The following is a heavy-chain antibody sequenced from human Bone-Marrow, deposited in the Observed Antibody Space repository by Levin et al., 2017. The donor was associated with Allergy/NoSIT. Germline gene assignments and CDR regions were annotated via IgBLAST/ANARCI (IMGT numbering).Heavy chain of an antibody. D-gene: IGHD4-17*01. CDR2: ISGSGGST. CDR1: GFTFSNYA. J-gene: IGHJ3*02. CDR3: GKDPNGDYVGAFDI. Sequence: GESLKISCAASGFTFSNYAMSWVRQAPGKGLEWVSAISGSGGSTYYADSVKGRFTISRDNSKNTLDLQMNTLRAEDTAVYYCGKDPNGDYVGAFDIWGQGTMVTVSS. V-gene: IGHV3-23*01.